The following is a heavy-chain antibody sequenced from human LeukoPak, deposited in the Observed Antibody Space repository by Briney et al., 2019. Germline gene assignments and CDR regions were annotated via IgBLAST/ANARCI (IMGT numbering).Heavy chain of an antibody. CDR1: GFIFSNYG. D-gene: IGHD6-19*01. CDR2: ILYDGSNK. CDR3: ARRSGIAVAGAFDY. Sequence: GGSLRLSCAASGFIFSNYGIHWVRQAPGKGLEWVALILYDGSNKYYADSVKGRFTISRDNSKNTLYLQMNSLRAEDTAVYYCARRSGIAVAGAFDYWGQGTLVTVSS. V-gene: IGHV3-30*03. J-gene: IGHJ4*02.